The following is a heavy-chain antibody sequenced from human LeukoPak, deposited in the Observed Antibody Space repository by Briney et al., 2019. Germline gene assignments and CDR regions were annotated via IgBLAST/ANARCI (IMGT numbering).Heavy chain of an antibody. V-gene: IGHV4-39*01. D-gene: IGHD3-9*01. J-gene: IGHJ1*01. CDR3: ARHPRLRYFDWGAEYFQH. Sequence: SETLSLTCTVSGGSISSSSYYWGWIRQPPGKGLEWIGSIYYSGSTYYNPSLKSRVTISVDTSKNQFSLKLSPVTAADTAVYYCARHPRLRYFDWGAEYFQHWGQGTLVTVSS. CDR2: IYYSGST. CDR1: GGSISSSSYY.